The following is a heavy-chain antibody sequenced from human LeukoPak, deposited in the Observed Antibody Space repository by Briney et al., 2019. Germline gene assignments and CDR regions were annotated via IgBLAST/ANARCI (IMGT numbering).Heavy chain of an antibody. Sequence: SETLSLTCTVSGGSISSSSYYWGWIRQPPGKGLEWIGSIYYSGSTYYNPSLKSRVTISVDTSKNQFSLKLSPVTAADTAVYYCARQATRGVVVIASGAFDIWGQGTMVTVSS. CDR2: IYYSGST. CDR1: GGSISSSSYY. D-gene: IGHD2-21*01. V-gene: IGHV4-39*01. J-gene: IGHJ3*02. CDR3: ARQATRGVVVIASGAFDI.